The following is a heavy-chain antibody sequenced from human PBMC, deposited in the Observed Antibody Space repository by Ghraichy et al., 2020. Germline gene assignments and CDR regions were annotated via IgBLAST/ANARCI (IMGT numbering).Heavy chain of an antibody. CDR2: IKSKTDGETR. CDR3: TTLVPAAMGDY. CDR1: GFTFSIAW. V-gene: IGHV3-15*01. D-gene: IGHD2-2*01. Sequence: GGSLRLSCAASGFTFSIAWMSWVRQAPGKGLEWVARIKSKTDGETRDYAAPVKGRFTISRDDSKNTLYLQMNSLKSEDTAMYYCTTLVPAAMGDYWGQGTLVTVSS. J-gene: IGHJ4*02.